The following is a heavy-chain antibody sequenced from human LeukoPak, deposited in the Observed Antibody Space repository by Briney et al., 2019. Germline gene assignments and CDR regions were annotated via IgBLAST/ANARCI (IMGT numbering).Heavy chain of an antibody. D-gene: IGHD4-11*01. J-gene: IGHJ4*02. V-gene: IGHV3-23*01. CDR2: ISGSGGST. Sequence: GGSLRLSCAASGFTFSSYAMSWVRQAPGKGLEWVSSISGSGGSTYYADSVKGRFTISRDNSKNTLYLQMNSLRAEDTAVYYCAKDRTNTVIPSIFDSWGQGTLVTVSS. CDR1: GFTFSSYA. CDR3: AKDRTNTVIPSIFDS.